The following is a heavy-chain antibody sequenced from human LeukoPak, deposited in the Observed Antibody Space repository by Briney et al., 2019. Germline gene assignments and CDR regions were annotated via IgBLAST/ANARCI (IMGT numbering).Heavy chain of an antibody. CDR2: ISSSGTTI. V-gene: IGHV3-48*04. Sequence: GGSLRLSCAASGFTFSTYGMHWVRQAPGKWLEWVSYISSSGTTIYYADSVKGRFTVSRDNAKNSLYLRMDSLRAEDTAVYYCARGSGYYYFDFQPWGQGTLVTVSS. CDR1: GFTFSTYG. J-gene: IGHJ1*01. D-gene: IGHD3-22*01. CDR3: ARGSGYYYFDFQP.